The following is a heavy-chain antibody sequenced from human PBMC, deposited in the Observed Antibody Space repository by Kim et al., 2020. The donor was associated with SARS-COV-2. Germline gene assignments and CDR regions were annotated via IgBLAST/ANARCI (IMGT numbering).Heavy chain of an antibody. CDR2: ISSSSSYI. Sequence: GGSLRLSCAASGFTFSSYSMNWVRQAPGKGLEWVSSISSSSSYIYYADSVKGRFTISRDNAKNSLYLQMNSLRAEDTAVYYCARDATLYSGSSRFGMDVWGQGTTVTVSS. V-gene: IGHV3-21*01. J-gene: IGHJ6*02. CDR1: GFTFSSYS. CDR3: ARDATLYSGSSRFGMDV. D-gene: IGHD1-26*01.